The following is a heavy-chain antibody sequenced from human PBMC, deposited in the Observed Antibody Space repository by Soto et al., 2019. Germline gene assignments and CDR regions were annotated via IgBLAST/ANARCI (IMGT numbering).Heavy chain of an antibody. CDR1: GGTTNSGGYY. CDR3: ARFCFSTNCPGCTFHI. D-gene: IGHD2-2*01. V-gene: IGHV4-31*11. J-gene: IGHJ3*02. Sequence: SETLSLTCAVSGGTTNSGGYYWSWIRQSPGEGLEWIGHIYYTGSTSYNPSLKSRVTISIDTSKNQFSLKLSSATAADTALYYCARFCFSTNCPGCTFHIWGQGTMVTVSS. CDR2: IYYTGST.